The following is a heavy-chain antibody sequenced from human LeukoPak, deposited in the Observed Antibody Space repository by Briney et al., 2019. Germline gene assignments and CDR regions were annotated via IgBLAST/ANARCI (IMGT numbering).Heavy chain of an antibody. D-gene: IGHD3-22*01. Sequence: GESLKISCKGSGYSFTNYWIGWVRQMPGKGLEWMGIIYPGGSDTRYSPSFQGQVTISVDKSINTAYLQWSSLKASDTAMYYCARHFSDTSGSYSYFDYWGQGTLVTVSS. CDR3: ARHFSDTSGSYSYFDY. J-gene: IGHJ4*02. V-gene: IGHV5-51*01. CDR2: IYPGGSDT. CDR1: GYSFTNYW.